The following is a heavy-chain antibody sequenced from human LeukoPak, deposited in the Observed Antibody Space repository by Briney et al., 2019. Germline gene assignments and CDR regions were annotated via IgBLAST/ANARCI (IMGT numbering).Heavy chain of an antibody. CDR3: ARDGNLWFGELLVRYNWFDP. CDR2: ISSSGRTI. V-gene: IGHV3-11*01. CDR1: GFTFSDYY. Sequence: GGSLRLSCAASGFTFSDYYMSWIRQAPGKGLEWVSYISSSGRTIYYADSVKGRFTISRDNAKNSLYLQMNSLRAEDTAVYYCARDGNLWFGELLVRYNWFDPWGQGTLVTVSS. D-gene: IGHD3-10*01. J-gene: IGHJ5*02.